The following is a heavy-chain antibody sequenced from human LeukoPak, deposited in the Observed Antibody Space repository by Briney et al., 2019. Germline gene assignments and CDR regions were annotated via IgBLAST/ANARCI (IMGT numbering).Heavy chain of an antibody. J-gene: IGHJ4*02. D-gene: IGHD5-12*01. CDR1: GFTFSSYG. CDR3: AREDDVYSGYGPPPFDY. Sequence: GGSLRLSCAASGFTFSSYGMHWVRQAPGKGLEWVAVIWYGGSNKYYADSVKGRFTISRDNSKNTLYLQMNSLRAEDTAVYYCAREDDVYSGYGPPPFDYWGQGTLVTVSS. V-gene: IGHV3-33*01. CDR2: IWYGGSNK.